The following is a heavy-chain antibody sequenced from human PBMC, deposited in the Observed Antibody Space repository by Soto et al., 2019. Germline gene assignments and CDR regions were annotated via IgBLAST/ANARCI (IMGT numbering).Heavy chain of an antibody. Sequence: EVQLLESEGGLVQPGGSLRLSCAASGFTFSSYAMSWVRQAPGKGLEWVSAISGSGGSTYYADSVKGRFTISRDNSKNTLYLQMNSLRAEDTAVYYCAKHVQIFYYYYYMDVWGKGTTVTVSS. CDR2: ISGSGGST. CDR1: GFTFSSYA. J-gene: IGHJ6*03. CDR3: AKHVQIFYYYYYMDV. V-gene: IGHV3-23*01. D-gene: IGHD3-3*01.